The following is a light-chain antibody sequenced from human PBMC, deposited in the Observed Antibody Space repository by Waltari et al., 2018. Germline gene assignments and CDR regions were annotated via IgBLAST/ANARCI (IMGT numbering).Light chain of an antibody. CDR3: SPYSDTYNLV. J-gene: IGLJ2*01. V-gene: IGLV2-8*01. CDR1: SGDVGAYPY. CDR2: EVD. Sequence: QSALTQPPSASGSPGQSVTISCTGTSGDVGAYPYVSWYQQLPGRAPKLIIYEVDKRPSGVPGRFSGSKSGNTASLTVSGAQAEDEGDYYCSPYSDTYNLVFGGGTKLTVL.